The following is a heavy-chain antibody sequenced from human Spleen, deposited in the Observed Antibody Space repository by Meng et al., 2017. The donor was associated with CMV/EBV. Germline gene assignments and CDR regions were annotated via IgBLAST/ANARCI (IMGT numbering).Heavy chain of an antibody. CDR2: IYYSGST. CDR1: GGSISSYY. J-gene: IGHJ5*02. CDR3: ARGFPLLRFWSGYTWGWFDP. Sequence: GSLRLSCTVSGGSISSYYWSWIRQPPGKGLEWIGYIYYSGSTNYNPSLKSRVTISVDTSKNQFSLKLSSVTAADTAVYYCARGFPLLRFWSGYTWGWFDPWGQGTLVTVSS. V-gene: IGHV4-59*12. D-gene: IGHD3-3*01.